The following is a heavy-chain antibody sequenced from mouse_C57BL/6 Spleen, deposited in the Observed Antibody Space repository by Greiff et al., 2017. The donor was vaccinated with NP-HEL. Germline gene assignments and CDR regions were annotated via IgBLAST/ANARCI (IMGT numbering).Heavy chain of an antibody. CDR2: IYPSDSGT. V-gene: IGHV1-52*01. CDR1: GYTFTSYW. D-gene: IGHD2-4*01. CDR3: ERGGAWDYGWFAY. J-gene: IGHJ3*01. Sequence: QVQLQQPGAELVRPGSSVKLSCKASGYTFTSYWMHWVKQRPIQGLEWIGNIYPSDSGTHYNEKFKDKATLTVDKSSSTAYMQLSSLTSEDSAVYDGERGGAWDYGWFAYWGKGTLVTVSA.